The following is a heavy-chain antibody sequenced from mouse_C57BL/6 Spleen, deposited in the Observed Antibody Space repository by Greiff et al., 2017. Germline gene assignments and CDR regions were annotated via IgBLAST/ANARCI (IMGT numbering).Heavy chain of an antibody. J-gene: IGHJ2*01. Sequence: QVQLKQSGAELVKPGASVKLSCKASGYTFTSYWMHWVKQRPGQGLEWIGMIHPNSGSTNYNEKFKSKATLTVDKSSSTAYMQLSSLTSEDSAVYYCARWNYGSRDYWGQGTTLTVSS. CDR1: GYTFTSYW. D-gene: IGHD1-1*01. CDR3: ARWNYGSRDY. V-gene: IGHV1-64*01. CDR2: IHPNSGST.